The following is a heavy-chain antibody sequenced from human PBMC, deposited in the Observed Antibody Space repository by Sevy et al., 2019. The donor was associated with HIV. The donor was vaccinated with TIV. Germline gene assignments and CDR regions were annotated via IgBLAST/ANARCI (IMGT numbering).Heavy chain of an antibody. J-gene: IGHJ4*02. V-gene: IGHV3-15*01. CDR3: TTASPSRSSSSGVDY. Sequence: GGSLRLSCAASGFTFSNAWMSWVRQAPGKGLEWVGRIKSKTDGGTRDYAAPLKGRFTISRDDSKNTLYLQMNSLKTEDTAVYYCTTASPSRSSSSGVDYWGQGTLVTVSS. CDR1: GFTFSNAW. D-gene: IGHD6-6*01. CDR2: IKSKTDGGTR.